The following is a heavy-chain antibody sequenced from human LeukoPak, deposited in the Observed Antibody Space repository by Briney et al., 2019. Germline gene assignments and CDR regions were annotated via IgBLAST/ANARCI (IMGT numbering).Heavy chain of an antibody. CDR3: AISNSSSWGDYYYYGMDV. Sequence: GGSLRLSCAASGFTVSSNYMSWVRQAPGKGLEWVSVIYSGGSTYYADSVKGRFTISRHNSKNTLYLQMNSLRAEDTAVYYCAISNSSSWGDYYYYGMDVWGQGTTVTVSS. D-gene: IGHD6-13*01. CDR2: IYSGGST. J-gene: IGHJ6*02. CDR1: GFTVSSNY. V-gene: IGHV3-53*04.